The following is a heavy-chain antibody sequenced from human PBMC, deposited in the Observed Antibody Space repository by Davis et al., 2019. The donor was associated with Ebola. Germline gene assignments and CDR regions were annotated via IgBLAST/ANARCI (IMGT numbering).Heavy chain of an antibody. CDR2: INPNSGGT. CDR1: RYTFTGYY. D-gene: IGHD3/OR15-3a*01. Sequence: AASVTVSCKASRYTFTGYYMHWVRQAPGQGLEWMGRINPNSGGTHYAQKFQGRVTMTRDTSISTAYMGLSRLTSDDTAVYYCASFGQLVESYYFDYWGQGTLVTVSS. J-gene: IGHJ4*02. CDR3: ASFGQLVESYYFDY. V-gene: IGHV1-2*06.